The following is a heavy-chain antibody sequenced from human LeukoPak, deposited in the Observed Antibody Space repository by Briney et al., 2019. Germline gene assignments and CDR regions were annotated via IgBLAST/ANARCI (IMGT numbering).Heavy chain of an antibody. J-gene: IGHJ4*02. CDR1: EFTFSSYG. CDR2: IWYDGSKK. Sequence: GGSLRLSCAASEFTFSSYGMHWVRQAPGKGLEWVAVIWYDGSKKYYADSVKGRFTISRDNSKNTLYLQMNSLRAEDTAVYYCARDHITMMVGGFDHWGQGTLVTVSS. V-gene: IGHV3-33*01. CDR3: ARDHITMMVGGFDH. D-gene: IGHD3-22*01.